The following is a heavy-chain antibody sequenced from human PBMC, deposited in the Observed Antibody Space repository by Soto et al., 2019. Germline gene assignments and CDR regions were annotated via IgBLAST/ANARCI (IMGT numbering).Heavy chain of an antibody. J-gene: IGHJ4*02. V-gene: IGHV3-23*01. Sequence: PGGSLRLSCAASGFTFSSYAMSWVRQAPGKGLEWVSAISGSGGSTYYADSLKGRFTISRDNSKNTLYLQMNSLRAEDKAVYYCAKNLPRMEDDFWSGYYTPLDYWGQGTLVTVSS. CDR1: GFTFSSYA. D-gene: IGHD3-3*01. CDR3: AKNLPRMEDDFWSGYYTPLDY. CDR2: ISGSGGST.